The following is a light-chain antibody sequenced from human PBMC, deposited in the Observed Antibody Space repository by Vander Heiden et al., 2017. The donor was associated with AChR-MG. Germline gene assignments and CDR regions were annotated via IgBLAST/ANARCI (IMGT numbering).Light chain of an antibody. CDR1: QSVSSN. V-gene: IGKV3-15*01. CDR2: GAS. Sequence: IVMTQSPAPLSVSPGERATLSCRASQSVSSNLAWYQQKPGQAPKLLIYGASTRATGIPARFSGSGSGTEFTLTISSLQSEDFAVYYCQQNNNRPRTFGQGTKVEIK. CDR3: QQNNNRPRT. J-gene: IGKJ1*01.